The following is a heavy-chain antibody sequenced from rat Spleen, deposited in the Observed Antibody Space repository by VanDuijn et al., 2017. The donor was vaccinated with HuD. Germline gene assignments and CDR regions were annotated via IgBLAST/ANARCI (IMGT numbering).Heavy chain of an antibody. J-gene: IGHJ2*01. CDR1: GFTFTNYR. D-gene: IGHD1-11*01. CDR3: TAGGGYWDY. Sequence: EVQLVESGGGLVQPGRSLQLSCVTSGFTFTNYRMTWIRQAPGKGLEWVASIAISGGDTYYPDSMKGRFTISRDNAKSTLYLQMNSLRSEDTATYYCTAGGGYWDYWGQGVMVTVSS. CDR2: IAISGGDT. V-gene: IGHV5-31*01.